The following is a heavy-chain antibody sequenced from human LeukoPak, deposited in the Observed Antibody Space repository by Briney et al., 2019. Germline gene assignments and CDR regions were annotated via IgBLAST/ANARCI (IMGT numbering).Heavy chain of an antibody. CDR1: GFTFSSYG. CDR3: AKEFGLWFGELSRYFDY. Sequence: GGSLRLSCAASGFTFSSYGMHWVRQAPGKGLEWVAVISYDGSNKYYADSVKGRFTISRDNSKNTLYLQMNSLRAEDTAVYYCAKEFGLWFGELSRYFDYWGQGTLVTVSS. V-gene: IGHV3-30*18. D-gene: IGHD3-10*01. J-gene: IGHJ4*02. CDR2: ISYDGSNK.